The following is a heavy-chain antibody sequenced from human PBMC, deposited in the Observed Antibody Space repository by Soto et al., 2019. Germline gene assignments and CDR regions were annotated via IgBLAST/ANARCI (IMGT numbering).Heavy chain of an antibody. CDR1: GGTFSSYA. V-gene: IGHV1-69*13. D-gene: IGHD6-19*01. J-gene: IGHJ6*02. CDR2: IIPIFGTA. Sequence: SVKVSCKASGGTFSSYAISWVRQAPGQGLEWMGGIIPIFGTANYAQKFQGRVTITADESTSTAYMELSSLRSEDTAVYYCARDGKRIAVAGIVASESLERYYYYGMDVWGQGTTVTVSS. CDR3: ARDGKRIAVAGIVASESLERYYYYGMDV.